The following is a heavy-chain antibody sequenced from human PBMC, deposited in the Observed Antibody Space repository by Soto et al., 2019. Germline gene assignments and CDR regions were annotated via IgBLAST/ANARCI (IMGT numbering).Heavy chain of an antibody. J-gene: IGHJ5*02. CDR3: ARVGVYYYASSGQYVGNWFDP. CDR1: GGSISSGGYY. Sequence: QVQLQESGPGLVKPSQTLSLTCTFSGGSISSGGYYWSWIRQHTGKGLEWIGYISYSGSTYYNPYLNRRVTITVSTSKNQFSLKLSSVTAAETAVYYCARVGVYYYASSGQYVGNWFDPWGQGTLVAVS. CDR2: ISYSGST. V-gene: IGHV4-31*03. D-gene: IGHD3-22*01.